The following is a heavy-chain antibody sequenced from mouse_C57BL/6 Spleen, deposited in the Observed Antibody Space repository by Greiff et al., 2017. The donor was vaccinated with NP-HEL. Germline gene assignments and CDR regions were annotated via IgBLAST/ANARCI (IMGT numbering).Heavy chain of an antibody. D-gene: IGHD1-1*01. CDR1: GYAFSSSW. V-gene: IGHV1-82*01. J-gene: IGHJ4*01. Sequence: VQLQQSGPELVKPGASVKISCKASGYAFSSSWMNWVKQRPGKGLEWIGRIYPGDGDTNYNGKLKGKATLTADKSSSTAYMQLSSLTSEDSAVYFCARWGVVAPYYAMDYWGQGPSVTVSS. CDR2: IYPGDGDT. CDR3: ARWGVVAPYYAMDY.